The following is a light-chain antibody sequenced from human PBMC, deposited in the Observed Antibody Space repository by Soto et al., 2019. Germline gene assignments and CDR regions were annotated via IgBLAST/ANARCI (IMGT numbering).Light chain of an antibody. J-gene: IGKJ1*01. Sequence: DIQMTQSPSTLSASLGDRVTITCRASQTVNAWLAWYQHKPGKAPKPLIYDASILESGVPARFSGSGSGTEFILTISRLQPDDVGTYYCQQYNTHSWTFGQGTKVEIK. CDR3: QQYNTHSWT. V-gene: IGKV1-5*01. CDR1: QTVNAW. CDR2: DAS.